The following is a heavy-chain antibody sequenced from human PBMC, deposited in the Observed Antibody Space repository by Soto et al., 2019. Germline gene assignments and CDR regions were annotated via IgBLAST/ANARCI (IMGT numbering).Heavy chain of an antibody. CDR2: INPNGGAT. J-gene: IGHJ4*02. V-gene: IGHV1-46*01. CDR1: GYGFTTYY. CDR3: ARGISETYTALDF. Sequence: ASVKVSCKASGYGFTTYYLHWVRQAPGQGLEWLGMINPNGGATAYAQNFQGRVSMTTDMSTSTVFMDLSSLRFDDTAVYYCARGISETYTALDFWGQGALVTVSS. D-gene: IGHD1-26*01.